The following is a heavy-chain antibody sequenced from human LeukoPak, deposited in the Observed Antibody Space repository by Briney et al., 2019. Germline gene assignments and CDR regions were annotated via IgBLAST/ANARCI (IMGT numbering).Heavy chain of an antibody. J-gene: IGHJ4*02. D-gene: IGHD2-21*02. CDR3: ASISVVVTAIGYYFDY. V-gene: IGHV4-4*07. CDR1: GGSISSYY. Sequence: PSETLSLTCTVSGGSISSYYWSWIRQPAGKGLEWIGRIYTSGSTNYNPSLKSRVTMSVDTYKNQFSLKLSSVTAADTAVYYCASISVVVTAIGYYFDYWGQGTLVTVSS. CDR2: IYTSGST.